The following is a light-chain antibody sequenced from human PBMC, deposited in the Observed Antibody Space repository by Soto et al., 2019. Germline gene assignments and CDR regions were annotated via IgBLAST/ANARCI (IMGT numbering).Light chain of an antibody. CDR3: QQYTNWPLP. Sequence: EIVMTQSPATLSVSPGERATLSCRASQSVAGNLAWYQQKPGQAPRLLMYGASTRATGIPARFSGSGSGPEFTLTISSLQSEDFGVYYCQQYTNWPLPFGGGTTVEIK. J-gene: IGKJ4*01. CDR2: GAS. CDR1: QSVAGN. V-gene: IGKV3-15*01.